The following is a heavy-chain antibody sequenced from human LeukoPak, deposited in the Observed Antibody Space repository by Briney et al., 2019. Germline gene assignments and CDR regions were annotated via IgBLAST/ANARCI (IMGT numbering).Heavy chain of an antibody. Sequence: GGSLRLSCAASGFTFSSYAMSWVRQAPGKGLEWVSAISGSGGSTYYADSVKGRFTISRDNSKNTLYLQMNSLRAEDTAVYYCVRGRLLRSTNYFDYWGQGALVTVSS. J-gene: IGHJ4*02. D-gene: IGHD2-21*02. CDR1: GFTFSSYA. CDR3: VRGRLLRSTNYFDY. V-gene: IGHV3-23*01. CDR2: ISGSGGST.